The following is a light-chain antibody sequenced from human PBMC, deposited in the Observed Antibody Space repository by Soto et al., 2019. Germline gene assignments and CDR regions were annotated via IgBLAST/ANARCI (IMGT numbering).Light chain of an antibody. Sequence: VLTQPASVSGSPGQSITISCTGTSSDIGGDKYVSWYQHHPGKVPQLIIYEVNNRPSGVSNRFSGSKSGNTASLTISGLQAEDEAVYYCSSYSSGSTLGVFGGGTKVTVL. CDR2: EVN. V-gene: IGLV2-14*01. CDR3: SSYSSGSTLGV. J-gene: IGLJ3*02. CDR1: SSDIGGDKY.